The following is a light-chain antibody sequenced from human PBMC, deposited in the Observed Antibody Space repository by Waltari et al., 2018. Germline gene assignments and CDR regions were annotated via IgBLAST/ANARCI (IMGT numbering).Light chain of an antibody. J-gene: IGLJ2*01. CDR1: SSNVGGNY. CDR2: EKK. V-gene: IGLV1-51*02. Sequence: QPVLTQPPSVSAAAGQKVTISCSGSSSNVGGNYVAWYQHLPRTAPRLLIYEKKIRPSGIPDRFSGSKSGTSATLGITGLQTGDEADDYCGTWDSSLSVVVFGGGTKLTVL. CDR3: GTWDSSLSVVV.